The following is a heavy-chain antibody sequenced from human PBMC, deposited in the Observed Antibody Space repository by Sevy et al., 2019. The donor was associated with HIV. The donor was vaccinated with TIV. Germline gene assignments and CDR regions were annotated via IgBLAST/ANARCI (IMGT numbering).Heavy chain of an antibody. CDR1: GGSISSYY. V-gene: IGHV4-59*08. Sequence: SETLSLTCTVSGGSISSYYWSWIRQPPGKGLEWIGYIYYSGSTNYNPSLKSRVTISVDTSKNQFSLKLSSVTAADTAVYYCARQGRSDHYDSSGYYPFDYWGQGTLVTVSS. J-gene: IGHJ4*02. CDR2: IYYSGST. CDR3: ARQGRSDHYDSSGYYPFDY. D-gene: IGHD3-22*01.